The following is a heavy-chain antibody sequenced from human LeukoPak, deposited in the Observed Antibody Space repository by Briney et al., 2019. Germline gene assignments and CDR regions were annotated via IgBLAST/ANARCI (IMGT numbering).Heavy chain of an antibody. Sequence: TGGSLRLSCAASGFTFSSYAMHWVRQAPGKGLEWVAVISYDGSNKYYADSVKGRFTISRDNSKNTLYLQMNSLRAEDMAVYYCARDPELYYFDYWGQGTLVTVSS. CDR1: GFTFSSYA. CDR2: ISYDGSNK. D-gene: IGHD1-7*01. V-gene: IGHV3-30*04. J-gene: IGHJ4*02. CDR3: ARDPELYYFDY.